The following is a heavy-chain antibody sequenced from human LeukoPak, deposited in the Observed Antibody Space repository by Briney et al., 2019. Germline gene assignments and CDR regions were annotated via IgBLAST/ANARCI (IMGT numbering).Heavy chain of an antibody. CDR3: ARGYLNSGEENWFDP. CDR1: GYTFTSYY. CDR2: INPSGGST. J-gene: IGHJ5*02. D-gene: IGHD3-16*01. V-gene: IGHV1-46*01. Sequence: ASVKVSCKASGYTFTSYYMHWVRQAPGQGLEWMGIINPSGGSTSYAQKFQGRVIMTRNTSISTAYMELSSLRSEDTAVYYCARGYLNSGEENWFDPWGQGTLVTVSS.